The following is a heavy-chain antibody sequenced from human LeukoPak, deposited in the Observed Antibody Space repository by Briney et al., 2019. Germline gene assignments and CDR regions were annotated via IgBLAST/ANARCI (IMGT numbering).Heavy chain of an antibody. J-gene: IGHJ5*02. CDR1: GLTFSSYG. CDR2: ISYDGSNE. V-gene: IGHV3-30*18. CDR3: AKVSSSGTAYNWFDP. D-gene: IGHD6-13*01. Sequence: PGGSLRLSCAASGLTFSSYGVHWVRQAPGRGLEWVAFISYDGSNEYYADSVKGRFTISRDNSKNTLYLQMNSLRAEDTAVHYCAKVSSSGTAYNWFDPWGQGTLVTVSS.